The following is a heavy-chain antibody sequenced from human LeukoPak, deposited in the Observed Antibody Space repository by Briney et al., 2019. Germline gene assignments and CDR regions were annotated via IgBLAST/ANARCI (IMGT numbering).Heavy chain of an antibody. Sequence: GGSLRLSCAASGFTFSSYGMHWVRQAPGKGLEWVAVIWYDGSNKYYADSVKGRFTISRDNSKNTLYLQMNSLRDEDTAVYYCAKDGRYCSSTSCKKDDYWGQGILVTVSS. CDR2: IWYDGSNK. V-gene: IGHV3-33*06. J-gene: IGHJ4*02. D-gene: IGHD2-2*01. CDR3: AKDGRYCSSTSCKKDDY. CDR1: GFTFSSYG.